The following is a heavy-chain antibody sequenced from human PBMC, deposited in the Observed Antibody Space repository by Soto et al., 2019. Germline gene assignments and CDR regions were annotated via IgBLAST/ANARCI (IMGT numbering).Heavy chain of an antibody. J-gene: IGHJ3*02. CDR1: GFTFSDYY. CDR3: AMRPRRPLGFDI. Sequence: GGSLRLSCAASGFTFSDYYMSWIRQAPGKGLEWVSYISSSSTYTEYADSVKGRFTISRDNAKNSLYLQMNSLRAEDTAVYYCAMRPRRPLGFDIPGKGTMVTVSS. D-gene: IGHD6-25*01. CDR2: ISSSSTYT. V-gene: IGHV3-11*03.